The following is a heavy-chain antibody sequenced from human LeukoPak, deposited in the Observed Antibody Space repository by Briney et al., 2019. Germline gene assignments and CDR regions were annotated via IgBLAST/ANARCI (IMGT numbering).Heavy chain of an antibody. V-gene: IGHV3-33*01. CDR1: GFTFSSYG. CDR3: ARGSDYNGGSFDY. Sequence: GGSLRLSCAASGFTFSSYGMHWVRQAPGRGLEWVALIWYDGSNKHYADSVKGRFTISRDNSKNTLYLQMNSLRTEDTAVYYCARGSDYNGGSFDYWGQGTLVTVSS. D-gene: IGHD3-16*01. J-gene: IGHJ4*02. CDR2: IWYDGSNK.